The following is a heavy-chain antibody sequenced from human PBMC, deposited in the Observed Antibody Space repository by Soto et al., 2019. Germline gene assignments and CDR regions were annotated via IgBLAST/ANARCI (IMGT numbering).Heavy chain of an antibody. CDR1: GFTFPTYA. D-gene: IGHD3-10*01. J-gene: IGHJ4*02. CDR2: ISASGGT. Sequence: EVQLLESGGDLVQPGGSLRLSCTATGFTFPTYAMSWVRQAPGKGLEWVSAISASGGTYYAASVKGRFTISRDNSKDTLYLQMNSLRAEDTAVYYCAKRDLVDASPRNFDYWGQGTLDTVSS. V-gene: IGHV3-23*01. CDR3: AKRDLVDASPRNFDY.